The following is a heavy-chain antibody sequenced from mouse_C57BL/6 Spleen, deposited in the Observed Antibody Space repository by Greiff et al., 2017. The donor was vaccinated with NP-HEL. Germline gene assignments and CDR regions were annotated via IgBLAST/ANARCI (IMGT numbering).Heavy chain of an antibody. J-gene: IGHJ4*01. Sequence: QVQLQQPGAELVKPGASVKLSCKASGYTFTSYWMHWVKQRPGRGLEWIARIDPNSGGTKYNEKFKSKATLTVDKPSSTAYMQLSSLTSEDSAVYYCARREAYDYDAGYAMDYWGQGTSVTVSS. V-gene: IGHV1-72*01. CDR1: GYTFTSYW. CDR2: IDPNSGGT. CDR3: ARREAYDYDAGYAMDY. D-gene: IGHD2-4*01.